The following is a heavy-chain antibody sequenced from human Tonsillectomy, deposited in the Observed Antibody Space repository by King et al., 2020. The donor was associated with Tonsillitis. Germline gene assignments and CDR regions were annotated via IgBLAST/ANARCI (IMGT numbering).Heavy chain of an antibody. J-gene: IGHJ6*02. CDR3: AKSQRYWSSTSCPYYYYGMDV. V-gene: IGHV3-30*18. CDR2: ISYDGSNK. CDR1: GFTFSSYG. D-gene: IGHD2-2*01. Sequence: QLVQSGGGVVQPGRSLRLSCAASGFTFSSYGMHWVRQAPGKGLEWVAVISYDGSNKYYADSVKGRFTISRDNSKNPLYLQMNSLRAEDTAVYYCAKSQRYWSSTSCPYYYYGMDVWGQGTTVTVSS.